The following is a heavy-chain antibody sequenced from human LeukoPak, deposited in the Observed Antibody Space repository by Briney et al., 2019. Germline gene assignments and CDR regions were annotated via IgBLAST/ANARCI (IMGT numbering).Heavy chain of an antibody. V-gene: IGHV1-69*13. CDR2: IIPIFGTA. Sequence: SVKVSCKASGGTFSGYAISWVRQAPGQGLEWMGGIIPIFGTANYAQKFQGRVTITADESTSTAYMELSSLRSEDTAVYYCASTQIVVVVAATRYYYYYGMDVWGQGTTVTVS. D-gene: IGHD2-15*01. CDR3: ASTQIVVVVAATRYYYYYGMDV. J-gene: IGHJ6*02. CDR1: GGTFSGYA.